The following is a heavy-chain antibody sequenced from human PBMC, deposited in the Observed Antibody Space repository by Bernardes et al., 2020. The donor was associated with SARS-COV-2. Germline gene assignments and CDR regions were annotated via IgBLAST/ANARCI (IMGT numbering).Heavy chain of an antibody. CDR3: ARDVGGTDWRFGFDV. D-gene: IGHD3-9*01. V-gene: IGHV3-21*05. J-gene: IGHJ3*01. CDR1: GFTFSAFS. CDR2: IDNSVT. Sequence: GGSLRLSCSASGFTFSAFSMNWVRQAPGKGLEWIAFIDNSVTHTAESVRGRFTISRDSAKNSVYLQMNSLRAEDTAVYYCARDVGGTDWRFGFDVWGPGTTVHVSS.